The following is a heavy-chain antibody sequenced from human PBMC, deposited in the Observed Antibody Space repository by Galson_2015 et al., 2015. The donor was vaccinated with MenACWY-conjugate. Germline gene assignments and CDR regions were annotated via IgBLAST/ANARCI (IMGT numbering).Heavy chain of an antibody. J-gene: IGHJ5*02. CDR3: VRCNVVGGDYAFDP. CDR2: IKQDGSER. CDR1: GFTFSTYW. V-gene: IGHV3-7*03. Sequence: SLRLSCAASGFTFSTYWMTWVRQAPGKGLEWVANIKQDGSERYYVDSVKGRFTISRDNAMNSLYLQMNSLRDEDMAVYYCVRCNVVGGDYAFDPWGQGTLVTVSS. D-gene: IGHD4-17*01.